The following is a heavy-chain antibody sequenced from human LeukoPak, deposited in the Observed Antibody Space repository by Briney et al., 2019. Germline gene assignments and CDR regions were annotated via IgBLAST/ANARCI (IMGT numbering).Heavy chain of an antibody. D-gene: IGHD3-3*01. CDR3: ARDGEFSYDFWSGYYW. CDR1: GFTFSSYA. V-gene: IGHV3-30*01. CDR2: ISYDGSNK. J-gene: IGHJ4*02. Sequence: GGSLRLSCAASGFTFSSYAMHWVRQAPGKGLEWVAVISYDGSNKYYADSVKGRFTISRDNSKNTLYLQMNSLRAEDTAVYYCARDGEFSYDFWSGYYWWGQGTLVTVPS.